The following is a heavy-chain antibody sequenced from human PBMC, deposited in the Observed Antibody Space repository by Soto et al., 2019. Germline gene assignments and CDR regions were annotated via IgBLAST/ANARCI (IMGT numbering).Heavy chain of an antibody. J-gene: IGHJ4*02. V-gene: IGHV1-69*08. CDR2: IIPFLSVT. CDR3: ARDWESTVSTWSFGAF. Sequence: QVQLVQSGAEVKKPGSSVKVSCKASGCTFSPYTVNWVRQAPGQGLEWMGRIIPFLSVTNYAQKFQARVTLTADTSTTTAYMELSGLRFEDTAVYYCARDWESTVSTWSFGAFWGRGTLVTVSS. CDR1: GCTFSPYT. D-gene: IGHD3-10*01.